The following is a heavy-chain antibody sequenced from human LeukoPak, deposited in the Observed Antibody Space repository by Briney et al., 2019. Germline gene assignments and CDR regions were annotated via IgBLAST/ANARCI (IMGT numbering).Heavy chain of an antibody. D-gene: IGHD3-10*01. V-gene: IGHV3-21*01. J-gene: IGHJ4*02. CDR1: GFTFSSYS. Sequence: GGSLRLSCAASGFTFSSYSMNWIRQAPGKGLEWVSSISSSSSYIYYADSVKGRFTISRDNAKNSLYLQMNSLRAEDTAVYYCARGSGFGEFDYWGQGTLVTVSS. CDR3: ARGSGFGEFDY. CDR2: ISSSSSYI.